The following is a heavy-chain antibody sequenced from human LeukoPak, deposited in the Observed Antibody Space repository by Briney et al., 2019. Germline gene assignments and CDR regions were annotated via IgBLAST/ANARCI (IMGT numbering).Heavy chain of an antibody. D-gene: IGHD3-22*01. V-gene: IGHV4-59*01. CDR2: IFYSGST. Sequence: TSETLSLNCTVSGDSISSYYWSWIRQSPGKGLEWIGYIFYSGSTTYNPSLKSRVTISVDTSKNQFSLKVSSVTAADTAVYYCARGPDYYDSSGYFRRWGQGTLVTVSS. J-gene: IGHJ4*02. CDR3: ARGPDYYDSSGYFRR. CDR1: GDSISSYY.